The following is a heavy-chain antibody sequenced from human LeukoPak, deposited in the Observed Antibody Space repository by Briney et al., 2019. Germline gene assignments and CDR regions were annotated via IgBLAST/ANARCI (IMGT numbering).Heavy chain of an antibody. CDR3: AVAGLSYWYFDL. Sequence: PGESLRLSCAASGFTFSSYSMNWVRQAPGKGLEWVSSISRSSDCTYYADSVKGRFTISRDNAKNSLYLQMNSLRAEDTAVYYCAVAGLSYWYFDLWGRGTLVTVSS. J-gene: IGHJ2*01. CDR1: GFTFSSYS. CDR2: ISRSSDCT. V-gene: IGHV3-21*01. D-gene: IGHD6-19*01.